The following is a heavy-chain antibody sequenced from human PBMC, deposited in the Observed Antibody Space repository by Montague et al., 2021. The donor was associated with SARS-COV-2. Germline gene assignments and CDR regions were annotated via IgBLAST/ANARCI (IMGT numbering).Heavy chain of an antibody. CDR2: TYYSRSA. D-gene: IGHD2-15*01. Sequence: SETLSLTCTVSGGSISSYYWSWIRQPPGKGLEWIGYTYYSRSANYNPSLKSRVTISVDTSKNQFSLKVRSVTAADTAVCYCARRRERWSDAFDIWGQGTMVTVSS. J-gene: IGHJ3*02. CDR1: GGSISSYY. CDR3: ARRRERWSDAFDI. V-gene: IGHV4-59*08.